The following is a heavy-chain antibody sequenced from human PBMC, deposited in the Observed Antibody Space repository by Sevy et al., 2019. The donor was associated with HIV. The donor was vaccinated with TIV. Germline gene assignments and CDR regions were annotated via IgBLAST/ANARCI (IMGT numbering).Heavy chain of an antibody. Sequence: GESLKISCAASGFTFSSHWMSWVRQAPGKGLEWVANIKQDGSEKYYVDSVKGRFTISRDNAKNSLYLQMNSLRAEDTAVYYCASPSSGYYPFDYWGQGTLVTVSS. D-gene: IGHD3-22*01. CDR2: IKQDGSEK. CDR1: GFTFSSHW. V-gene: IGHV3-7*01. CDR3: ASPSSGYYPFDY. J-gene: IGHJ4*02.